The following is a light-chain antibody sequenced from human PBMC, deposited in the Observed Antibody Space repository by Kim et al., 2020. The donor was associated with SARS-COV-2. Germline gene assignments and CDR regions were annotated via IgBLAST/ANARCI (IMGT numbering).Light chain of an antibody. CDR1: SSDVGGYNY. V-gene: IGLV2-14*03. J-gene: IGLJ1*01. CDR3: SSYTSSRYV. CDR2: DVS. Sequence: LTQPASVSGSPGQSITISCTGTSSDVGGYNYVSWYQQHPGKAPKLMIYDVSNRPSGVSNRFSGSKSGNTASLTISGLQAEDEADYYCSSYTSSRYVFGTGTKVTVL.